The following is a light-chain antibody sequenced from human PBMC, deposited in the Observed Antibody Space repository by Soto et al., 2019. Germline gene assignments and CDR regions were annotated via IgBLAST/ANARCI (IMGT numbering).Light chain of an antibody. CDR1: QSVSSY. CDR2: DAS. V-gene: IGKV3-11*01. Sequence: EIVVTQSPATLSLSPGERATLSCRASQSVSSYLALYQQKPGQAPRLLIYDASNRATGIPARFSGSGSGTDFTLTISSLEPEDFAVYYCQQRSNWPPMYTFGQGTKLEIK. CDR3: QQRSNWPPMYT. J-gene: IGKJ2*01.